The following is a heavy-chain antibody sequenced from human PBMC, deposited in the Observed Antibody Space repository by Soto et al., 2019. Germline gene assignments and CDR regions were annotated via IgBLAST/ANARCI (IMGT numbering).Heavy chain of an antibody. V-gene: IGHV1-2*02. Sequence: ASVKVSCKASGYTFTGYYMHWVRQAPGQGLGWMGWSNPNSGGTNYAQKFQGRVTMTRDTSISTAYMELSRLRSDDTAVYYCAAYCSGGSCYSAPYGMDVWGQGTTVTVSS. J-gene: IGHJ6*02. CDR1: GYTFTGYY. CDR3: AAYCSGGSCYSAPYGMDV. CDR2: SNPNSGGT. D-gene: IGHD2-15*01.